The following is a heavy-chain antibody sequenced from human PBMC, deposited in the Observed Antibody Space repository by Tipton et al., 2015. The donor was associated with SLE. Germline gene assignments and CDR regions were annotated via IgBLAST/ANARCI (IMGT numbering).Heavy chain of an antibody. D-gene: IGHD3-22*01. CDR1: GGSISSYY. J-gene: IGHJ3*02. CDR3: ARGRGYDSSGYPLDAFDI. CDR2: IYTSGST. V-gene: IGHV4-4*07. Sequence: TLSLTCTVSGGSISSYYWSWIRQPAGKGLEWIGRIYTSGSTNYNPSLKSRVTMSVDTSKNQFSLKLSSVTAAATAVYYCARGRGYDSSGYPLDAFDIWGQGTMVTVSS.